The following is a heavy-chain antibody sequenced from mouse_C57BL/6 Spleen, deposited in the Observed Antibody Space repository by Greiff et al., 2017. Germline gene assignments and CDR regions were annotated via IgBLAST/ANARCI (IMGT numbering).Heavy chain of an antibody. CDR1: GYTFTSYW. D-gene: IGHD2-2*01. J-gene: IGHJ3*01. CDR3: ARISAVYYGYDPFAY. CDR2: IDPSDSYT. Sequence: QVQLQQPGAELVKPGASVKLSCKASGYTFTSYWMQWVKQRPGQGLEWIGEIDPSDSYTNYNQKFKGKATLTVDTSSSTAYMQLSSLTSEDSAVYSCARISAVYYGYDPFAYWGQGTLVTVSA. V-gene: IGHV1-50*01.